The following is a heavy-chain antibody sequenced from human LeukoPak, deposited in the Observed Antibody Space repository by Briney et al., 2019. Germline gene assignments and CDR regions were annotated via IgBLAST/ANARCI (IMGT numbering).Heavy chain of an antibody. Sequence: GASVKVSCKASGYTFTSYYMHWLRQAPGQGLEWMGIINPSGGSTSYAQKFQGRVTMTRDMSTSTVYMELSSLRSEDTAVYYCARVRGLRNWFDPWGQGTLVTVSS. CDR1: GYTFTSYY. J-gene: IGHJ5*02. CDR3: ARVRGLRNWFDP. D-gene: IGHD3-16*01. CDR2: INPSGGST. V-gene: IGHV1-46*01.